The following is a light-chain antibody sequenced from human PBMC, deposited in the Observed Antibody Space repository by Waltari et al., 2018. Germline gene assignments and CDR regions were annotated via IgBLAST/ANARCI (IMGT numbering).Light chain of an antibody. CDR1: SSDVGGYNF. V-gene: IGLV2-14*03. CDR3: SSYTSINTLDVV. Sequence: QSALTQPASVSGSPGQSITISCTGTSSDVGGYNFVAWYQQHPGKAPKVTIYDVSDRPSGVSNRFSGSKSGNTASLTISGLQAEDEADYYCSSYTSINTLDVVFGGGTRLTVL. J-gene: IGLJ2*01. CDR2: DVS.